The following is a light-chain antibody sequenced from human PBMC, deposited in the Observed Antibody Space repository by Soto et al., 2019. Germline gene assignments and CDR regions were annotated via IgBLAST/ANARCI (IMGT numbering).Light chain of an antibody. J-gene: IGLJ1*01. V-gene: IGLV1-40*01. CDR3: QSYDSSLSGSNV. CDR1: SSNIGAGYD. Sequence: QSVLTQPPSVSGAPGQRVTISCTESSSNIGAGYDVHWYQQLPGTAPKLPIYGNSNRPSGVPDRFSGSKSGTSASLAITGLQAEDEADYYCQSYDSSLSGSNVFGTGTKVTVL. CDR2: GNS.